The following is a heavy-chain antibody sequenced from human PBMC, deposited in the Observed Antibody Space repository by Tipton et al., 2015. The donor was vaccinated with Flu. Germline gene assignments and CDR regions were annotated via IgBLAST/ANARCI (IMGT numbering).Heavy chain of an antibody. CDR3: ARLYTTAGWYYGMDV. V-gene: IGHV4-4*07. D-gene: IGHD2-15*01. Sequence: TLSLTCTVSGESISDYYWSWIRQPAGKGLEWIGRIHGSGGSNYNPSLRGRVTISADTSKNQFSLNLRSVTAADTAVYYCARLYTTAGWYYGMDVWGQGTAVTVSS. CDR2: IHGSGGS. J-gene: IGHJ6*02. CDR1: GESISDYY.